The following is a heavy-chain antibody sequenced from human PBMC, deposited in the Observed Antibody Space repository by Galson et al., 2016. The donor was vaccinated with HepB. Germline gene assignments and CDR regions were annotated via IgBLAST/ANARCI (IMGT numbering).Heavy chain of an antibody. CDR1: GFTFSNRG. V-gene: IGHV3-30*18. J-gene: IGHJ4*02. D-gene: IGHD2/OR15-2a*01. Sequence: SLRLSCAASGFTFSNRGMHWVRQAPGKGLEWVAADSMDGRRKFYADSVKGRFTISRDNSNNMLFLQMNSLRADDTAVYYCAKRDEYCPPVGCSFGYWGQGTLVSVSS. CDR3: AKRDEYCPPVGCSFGY. CDR2: DSMDGRRK.